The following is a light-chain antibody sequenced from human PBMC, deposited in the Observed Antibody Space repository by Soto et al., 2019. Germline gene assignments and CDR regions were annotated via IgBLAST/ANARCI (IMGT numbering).Light chain of an antibody. CDR3: CSYAGSTMYVV. J-gene: IGLJ2*01. CDR1: ISDVGSYDL. Sequence: QSALTQPASVSGSPGQSITISCTGTISDVGSYDLVSWYQHHPGKAPKLMIYEATKRPSGVSNRFSGSKSGNTASLTIFGLQADDEADYYCCSYAGSTMYVVFGGGTKLTVL. CDR2: EAT. V-gene: IGLV2-23*01.